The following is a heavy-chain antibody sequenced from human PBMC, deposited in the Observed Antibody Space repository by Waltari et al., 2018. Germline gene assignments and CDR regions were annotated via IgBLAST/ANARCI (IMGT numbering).Heavy chain of an antibody. CDR3: ARGVYHSSWSWYFDL. J-gene: IGHJ2*01. Sequence: QLQLQESGPGLVKPSETLSLTCTVSGASISSTNYYWGWIRQSPGKGLEWIGSIYYNGITYDNPSLGSRAPISIDTSKNQFSLKLYSVTAADTAVYYCARGVYHSSWSWYFDLWGRGTLVTVSS. V-gene: IGHV4-39*07. CDR2: IYYNGIT. CDR1: GASISSTNYY. D-gene: IGHD6-13*01.